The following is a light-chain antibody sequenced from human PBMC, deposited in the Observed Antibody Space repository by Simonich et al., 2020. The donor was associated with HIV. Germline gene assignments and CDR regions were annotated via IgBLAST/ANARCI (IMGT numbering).Light chain of an antibody. Sequence: SVLTQPPSVSGAPGQRVTISCTGRSSNIGAGYDVHWYQQLPGTAPKLLLYGNSNRPSGVPDRVSGSKSGTSASLAITGLQAEDEADDYCQSYDSSLSGSKVFGGGTKLTVL. J-gene: IGLJ2*01. CDR3: QSYDSSLSGSKV. V-gene: IGLV1-40*01. CDR2: GNS. CDR1: SSNIGAGYD.